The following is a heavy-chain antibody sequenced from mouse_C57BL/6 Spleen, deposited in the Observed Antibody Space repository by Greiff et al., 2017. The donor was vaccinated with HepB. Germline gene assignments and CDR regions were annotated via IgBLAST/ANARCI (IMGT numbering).Heavy chain of an antibody. D-gene: IGHD2-4*01. J-gene: IGHJ2*01. CDR2: ISYDGSN. CDR3: ATLYYDYDGVYFDY. CDR1: GYSITSGYY. Sequence: VQLQQSGPGLVKPSQSLSLTCSVTGYSITSGYYWNWIRQFPGNKLEWMGYISYDGSNNYNPSLKNRISITRDTSKNQFFLKLNSLTTEDTATYYCATLYYDYDGVYFDYWGQGTTLTVSS. V-gene: IGHV3-6*01.